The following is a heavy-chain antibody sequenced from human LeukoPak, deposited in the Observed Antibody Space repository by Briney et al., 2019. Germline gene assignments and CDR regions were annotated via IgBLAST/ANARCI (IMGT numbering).Heavy chain of an antibody. V-gene: IGHV3-7*01. Sequence: GGSLRLSCAASVFTFRIYCMIWFRQAPGKGLEWVANIKEDGSEKYYVASVKGRFTISRDNAKNSLYLQMNSLRAEDTAVYYCATDGSWGQGILVTVSS. J-gene: IGHJ5*02. CDR1: VFTFRIYC. CDR3: ATDGS. D-gene: IGHD6-25*01. CDR2: IKEDGSEK.